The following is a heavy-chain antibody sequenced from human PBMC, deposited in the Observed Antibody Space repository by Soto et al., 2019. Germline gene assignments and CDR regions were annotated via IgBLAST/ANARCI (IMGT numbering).Heavy chain of an antibody. CDR3: ARDNLAFQGAFDL. CDR2: ITGTSAFT. D-gene: IGHD3-16*01. J-gene: IGHJ5*02. V-gene: IGHV3-21*01. Sequence: GGSLRLSCGASGFVFSDFQFNWVRQAPGGGLEWLSSITGTSAFTEYAESIEGRFTISRDNPNKLLFLHMDNLRPEDTAVYYCARDNLAFQGAFDLWGQVTLVTVYS. CDR1: GFVFSDFQ.